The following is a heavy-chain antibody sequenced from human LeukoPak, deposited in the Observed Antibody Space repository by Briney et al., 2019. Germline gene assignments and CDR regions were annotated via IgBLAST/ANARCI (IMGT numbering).Heavy chain of an antibody. CDR1: GGSFSGYY. Sequence: PSETLSLTCAVYGGSFSGYYWSWLRQPPGKGLEWIGEINHSGSTNYNPSLKSRVTISVDTSKNQFSLKLSSVTAADTAVYYCARSYYYGSGSYYKVYYYYYMDVWGKGTTVTVSS. V-gene: IGHV4-34*01. CDR3: ARSYYYGSGSYYKVYYYYYMDV. CDR2: INHSGST. D-gene: IGHD3-10*01. J-gene: IGHJ6*03.